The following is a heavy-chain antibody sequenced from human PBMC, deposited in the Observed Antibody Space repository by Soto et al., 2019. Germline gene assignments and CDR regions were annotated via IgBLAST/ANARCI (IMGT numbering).Heavy chain of an antibody. CDR1: GFTFSSYA. CDR3: AYSSTPFDY. Sequence: PGGSLRLSCAASGFTFSSYAMSWVRQAPGKGLEWVSVISGSGGSTYYADSVKGRFTISRDNPKNTLYLQMNSLRAEDTAVYYCAYSSTPFDYWGQGTLVTVSS. CDR2: ISGSGGST. V-gene: IGHV3-23*01. J-gene: IGHJ4*02. D-gene: IGHD6-13*01.